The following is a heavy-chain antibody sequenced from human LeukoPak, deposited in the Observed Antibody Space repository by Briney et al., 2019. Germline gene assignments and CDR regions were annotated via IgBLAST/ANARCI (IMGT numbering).Heavy chain of an antibody. CDR2: IIPIFGTA. CDR3: ARPKCSGGSCYWSFFY. V-gene: IGHV1-69*13. J-gene: IGHJ4*02. CDR1: GGTFSSYA. Sequence: SVKVSCKASGGTFSSYAISWVRQAPGQGLEWMGGIIPIFGTANYAQKFQGRVTITADESTSTAYMELSSLRSEDTAVYYCARPKCSGGSCYWSFFYWGQGTLVTVSS. D-gene: IGHD2-15*01.